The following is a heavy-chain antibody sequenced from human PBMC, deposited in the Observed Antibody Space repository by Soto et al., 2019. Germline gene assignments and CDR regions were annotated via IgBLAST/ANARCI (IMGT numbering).Heavy chain of an antibody. CDR1: GYTFASLG. V-gene: IGHV1-18*04. CDR3: ARAGGTQLFDY. J-gene: IGHJ4*02. D-gene: IGHD1-1*01. CDR2: VSSYNGNT. Sequence: ASVKLSCKTPGYTFASLGTSWARQAPVQGLERMGWVSSYNGNTKYAQNLQGRVTMTTDRSTTTACLELRSLRSDDTAVYYCARAGGTQLFDYWGQGTLVTVSS.